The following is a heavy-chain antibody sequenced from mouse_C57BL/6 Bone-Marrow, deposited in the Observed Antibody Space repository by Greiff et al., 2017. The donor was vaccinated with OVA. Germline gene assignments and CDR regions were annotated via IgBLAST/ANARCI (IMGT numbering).Heavy chain of an antibody. CDR1: GFPITSGYY. J-gene: IGHJ3*01. CDR3: AGELAWFAY. Sequence: VKLVESGPGLVKPSQSLFLTCSITGFPITSGYYWIWIRQSPGKPLEWMGYITHSGETFYNPSLQSPISITRETSKNQFFLQLNSVTTGDTAMYYCAGELAWFAYWGQGTLVTVSA. D-gene: IGHD4-1*01. V-gene: IGHV12-3*01. CDR2: ITHSGET.